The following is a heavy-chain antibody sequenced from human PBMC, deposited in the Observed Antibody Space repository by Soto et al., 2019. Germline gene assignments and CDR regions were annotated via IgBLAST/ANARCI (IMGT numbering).Heavy chain of an antibody. J-gene: IGHJ5*02. CDR1: GFTFSSYA. CDR3: AKDILASNKYPGRFDP. V-gene: IGHV3-23*01. CDR2: ISGSGGST. Sequence: GGSLRLSCAASGFTFSSYAMSWVRQAPGKGLEWVSAISGSGGSTYYADSVKGRFTIPRDNSKNTLYLQMNSLRAEDTAVYYCAKDILASNKYPGRFDPWGQGTLVTVSS. D-gene: IGHD3-9*01.